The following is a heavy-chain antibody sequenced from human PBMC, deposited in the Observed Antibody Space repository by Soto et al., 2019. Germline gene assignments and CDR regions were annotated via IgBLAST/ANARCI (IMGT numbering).Heavy chain of an antibody. CDR1: GGSINSYY. Sequence: SENLSLTCTVSGGSINSYYWGWIRQPPGKGLEWIGYIYYSGSTNYNPSLKSRVTISGDTSKNQFSLKLNSVTAADTAVNYCARTVIGGFAYWGQGTLFTVS. CDR3: ARTVIGGFAY. D-gene: IGHD3-16*02. J-gene: IGHJ4*02. CDR2: IYYSGST. V-gene: IGHV4-59*01.